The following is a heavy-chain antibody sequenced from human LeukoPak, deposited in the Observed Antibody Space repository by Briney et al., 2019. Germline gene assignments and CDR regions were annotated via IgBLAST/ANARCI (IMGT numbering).Heavy chain of an antibody. V-gene: IGHV1-69*13. CDR3: ARLPLRSIAVGYYGMDV. CDR2: IIPMSGTA. J-gene: IGHJ6*02. D-gene: IGHD6-6*01. Sequence: ASVKVSCKASGGTFNNFAISWVRQAPGQGLEWVGGIIPMSGTANYAQKFQGRVTITADESTSTAYMELSGLRSEDTAVYYCARLPLRSIAVGYYGMDVWGQGTTVTVSS. CDR1: GGTFNNFA.